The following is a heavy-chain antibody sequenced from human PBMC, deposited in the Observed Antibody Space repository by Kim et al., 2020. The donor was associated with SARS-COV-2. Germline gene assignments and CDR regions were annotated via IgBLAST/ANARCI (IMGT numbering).Heavy chain of an antibody. CDR3: ARRSRQVSGGVFLDY. Sequence: SETLSLTCAVYGGSFSGYYWSWIRQPPGKGLEWIGEINHSGSTNYNPSLKSRVTISVDTSKNQFSLKLSSVTAADTAVYYCARRSRQVSGGVFLDYWGQGTLVTVSS. CDR1: GGSFSGYY. J-gene: IGHJ4*02. CDR2: INHSGST. D-gene: IGHD3-16*01. V-gene: IGHV4-34*01.